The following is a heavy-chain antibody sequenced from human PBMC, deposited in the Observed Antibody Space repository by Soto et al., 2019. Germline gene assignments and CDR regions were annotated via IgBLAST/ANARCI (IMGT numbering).Heavy chain of an antibody. CDR3: ARPLFGRGNWFDP. J-gene: IGHJ5*02. D-gene: IGHD3-10*01. CDR2: IYYSGST. CDR1: GGSISSYY. Sequence: PSETLSLTCTASGGSISSYYWSWIRQPPGKGLEWIGYIYYSGSTNYNPSLKSRVTISVDTSKNQFSLKLSSVTAADTAVYYCARPLFGRGNWFDPWGQGTLVTVSS. V-gene: IGHV4-59*01.